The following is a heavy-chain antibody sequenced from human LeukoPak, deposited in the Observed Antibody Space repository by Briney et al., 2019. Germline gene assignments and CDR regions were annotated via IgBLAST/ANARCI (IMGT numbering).Heavy chain of an antibody. V-gene: IGHV1-69*05. J-gene: IGHJ4*02. CDR2: IIPIFGTA. CDR1: GGTFSSYA. CDR3: ARGLEPGIAVAGASGYFDY. D-gene: IGHD6-19*01. Sequence: GASVKVSCKASGGTFSSYAISWVRQAPGQGLEWMGGIIPIFGTANYAQKFQGRVTITTDESTSTAYTELSSLRSEDTAVYYCARGLEPGIAVAGASGYFDYWGQGTLVTVSS.